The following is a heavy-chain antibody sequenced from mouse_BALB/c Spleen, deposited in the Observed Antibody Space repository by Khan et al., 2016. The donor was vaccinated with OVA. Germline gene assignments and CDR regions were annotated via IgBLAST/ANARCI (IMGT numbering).Heavy chain of an antibody. CDR1: GYTFTEYT. V-gene: IGHV1-18*01. CDR3: ASGCVGSTWFAY. J-gene: IGHJ3*01. D-gene: IGHD1-1*01. Sequence: EVQLQQSGPELVKPGASVKISCKTSGYTFTEYTMHWVKQSHGKSLEWIGGINPNNGDTNYSQKFTGKATLTVDKSSCTASMEFRSLTSEASAVSNCASGCVGSTWFAYWGQGALVTVAA. CDR2: INPNNGDT.